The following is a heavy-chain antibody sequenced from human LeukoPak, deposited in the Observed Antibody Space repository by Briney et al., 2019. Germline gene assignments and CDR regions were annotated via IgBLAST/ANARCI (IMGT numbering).Heavy chain of an antibody. V-gene: IGHV3-21*01. Sequence: GGSLRLSCAASGFTFSSYSMNWVRQAPGKGLEWVSSISSSSSYIYYADSVKGRFTISRDNAKNSLYLQMNSLRAEDTAVYYCARDRLTAMAKYYFDYWGQGTLVTVSS. D-gene: IGHD5-18*01. CDR3: ARDRLTAMAKYYFDY. CDR2: ISSSSSYI. CDR1: GFTFSSYS. J-gene: IGHJ4*02.